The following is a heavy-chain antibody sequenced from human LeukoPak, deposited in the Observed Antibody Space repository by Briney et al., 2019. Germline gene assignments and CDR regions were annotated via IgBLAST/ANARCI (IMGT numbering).Heavy chain of an antibody. CDR3: ARVGPDGYHTIMGAFDI. Sequence: PGGSLRLSCAASGLTVSSNYMSWVRQAPGKGLEWVAVISYDGSNKYYADSVKGRFTISRDNSKNTLYLQMNSLRAEDTAVYYCARVGPDGYHTIMGAFDIWGQGTMVTVSS. CDR2: ISYDGSNK. J-gene: IGHJ3*02. V-gene: IGHV3-30*07. D-gene: IGHD5-24*01. CDR1: GLTVSSNY.